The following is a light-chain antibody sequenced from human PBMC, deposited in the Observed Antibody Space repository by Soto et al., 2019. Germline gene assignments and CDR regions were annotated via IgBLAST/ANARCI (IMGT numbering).Light chain of an antibody. J-gene: IGLJ2*01. CDR1: SSNIGAGYD. Sequence: QSALTQPPSVSGAPGQRVTISCTGSSSNIGAGYDVHWYQQLPGRAPKLLIYGNTNRPSGVPDRFSGSKSGTSASLAITGLPAEDEADYYCLSFDSSLRVVFGGGTKLTVL. V-gene: IGLV1-40*01. CDR2: GNT. CDR3: LSFDSSLRVV.